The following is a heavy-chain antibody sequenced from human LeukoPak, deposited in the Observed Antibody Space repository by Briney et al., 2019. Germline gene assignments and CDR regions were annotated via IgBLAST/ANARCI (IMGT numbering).Heavy chain of an antibody. J-gene: IGHJ4*02. CDR1: GSTFSSYA. CDR2: ISGSGGST. D-gene: IGHD3-22*01. Sequence: GGSLRLSCAASGSTFSSYAMSWVRQAPGKGLESVSAISGSGGSTYYADSVKGRFTISRDNSKNTLYLQMNSLRAEDTAVYYCAKVKYYYDSSGYPAGYWGQGTLVTVSS. CDR3: AKVKYYYDSSGYPAGY. V-gene: IGHV3-23*01.